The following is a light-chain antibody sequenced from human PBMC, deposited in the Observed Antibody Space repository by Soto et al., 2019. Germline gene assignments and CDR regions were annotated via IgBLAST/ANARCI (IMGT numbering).Light chain of an antibody. Sequence: QSALTQPASVSGSPGQSITISCTGTSSDIGGYNSVSWYQQHPGKAPKLMISDVFNRPSGVSNRFSGSKSGNTASLTISGLQPEDEADYHCGSYTTSSTVVFGGGTKLTVL. CDR3: GSYTTSSTVV. J-gene: IGLJ2*01. V-gene: IGLV2-14*03. CDR1: SSDIGGYNS. CDR2: DVF.